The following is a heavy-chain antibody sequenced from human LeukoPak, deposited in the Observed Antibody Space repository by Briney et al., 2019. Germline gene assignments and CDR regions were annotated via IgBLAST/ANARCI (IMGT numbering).Heavy chain of an antibody. CDR3: ARDTYYYGSGSYYQDY. CDR2: IYYSGST. CDR1: GGSIRSNSYY. J-gene: IGHJ4*02. Sequence: SETLSLTCTVSGGSIRSNSYYWGWIRQPPGKGLEWLGSIYYSGSTYYINPSLKSRVTISVDTSKNQFSLKLSSVTAADTAVYYCARDTYYYGSGSYYQDYWGQGTLVTVSS. D-gene: IGHD3-10*01. V-gene: IGHV4-39*07.